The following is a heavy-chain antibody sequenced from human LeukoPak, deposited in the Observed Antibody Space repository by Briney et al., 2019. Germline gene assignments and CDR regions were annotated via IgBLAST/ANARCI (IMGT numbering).Heavy chain of an antibody. CDR3: AKEMYRHSYRYLVSSYYFDY. D-gene: IGHD5-18*01. CDR1: GFTFSSYG. CDR2: ISYDGSNK. V-gene: IGHV3-30*18. Sequence: GGSLRLSCAASGFTFSSYGMHWVRQAPGKGLEWVAVISYDGSNKYYADSVKGRFTISRDNSKNTLYLQMNSLRAEDTAVYYCAKEMYRHSYRYLVSSYYFDYWGQGTLVTVSS. J-gene: IGHJ4*02.